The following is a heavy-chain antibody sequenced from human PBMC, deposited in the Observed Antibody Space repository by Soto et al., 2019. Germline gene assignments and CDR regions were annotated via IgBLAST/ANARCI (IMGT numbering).Heavy chain of an antibody. Sequence: QVQLQESGPGLVKPSQTLSLTCTVSGDSVSGGYYWSWVRQRPRKGLEWIGYVSPIGTPYYSPSLNSRVSISIDTSKNQLSPEGRSVTAADTAVYYCARARGSYGMDVWGQGTTVIVSS. CDR2: VSPIGTP. CDR3: ARARGSYGMDV. V-gene: IGHV4-31*03. J-gene: IGHJ6*02. CDR1: GDSVSGGYY.